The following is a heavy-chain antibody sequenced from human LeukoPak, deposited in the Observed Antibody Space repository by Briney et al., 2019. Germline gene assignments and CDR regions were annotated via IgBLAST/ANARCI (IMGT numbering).Heavy chain of an antibody. CDR1: GGSISSSSYY. CDR3: ARHRSGSYYTRGWFDP. D-gene: IGHD3-10*01. V-gene: IGHV4-39*01. Sequence: PSETLSLTCTVSGGSISSSSYYWGWIRQPPGKGLEWIGSIYYSGSTYYNPSLKSRVTISVDTSKNQFSLKLSSVTAADTAVYYCARHRSGSYYTRGWFDPWGQGTLVTVSS. J-gene: IGHJ5*02. CDR2: IYYSGST.